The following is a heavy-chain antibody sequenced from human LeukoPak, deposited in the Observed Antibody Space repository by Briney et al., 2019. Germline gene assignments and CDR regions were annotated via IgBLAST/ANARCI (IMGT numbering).Heavy chain of an antibody. CDR1: GYSFTSHW. V-gene: IGHV5-51*01. CDR2: IYPGDSDT. J-gene: IGHJ4*02. Sequence: GESLKISCKGSGYSFTSHWIGWVRQMPGKGPEWVGIIYPGDSDTRYSPSFQGQVTISADKSISTAYLQWRSLKASDTAMYYCARVPYYDSSGYHFDNWGQGTLVTVSS. D-gene: IGHD3-22*01. CDR3: ARVPYYDSSGYHFDN.